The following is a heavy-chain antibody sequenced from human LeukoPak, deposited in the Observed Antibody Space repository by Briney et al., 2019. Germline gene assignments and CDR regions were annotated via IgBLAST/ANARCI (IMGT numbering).Heavy chain of an antibody. J-gene: IGHJ6*03. CDR3: AKDNSNSPYYYYYMDV. V-gene: IGHV3-9*03. CDR2: ISWNSGSI. CDR1: GFAFDDYA. Sequence: GRSLRLSCAASGFAFDDYAMHWVRQAPGKGLEWVSGISWNSGSIGYADSVKGRFTISRDNAKNSLYLQMNSLRAEDMALYYCAKDNSNSPYYYYYMDVWGKGTTVTVSS. D-gene: IGHD4-11*01.